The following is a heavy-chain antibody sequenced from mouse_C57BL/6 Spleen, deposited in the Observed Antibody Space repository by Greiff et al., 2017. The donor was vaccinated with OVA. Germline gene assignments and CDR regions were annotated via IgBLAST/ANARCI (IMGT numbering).Heavy chain of an antibody. V-gene: IGHV7-3*01. CDR3: ARYSGSKNFDV. Sequence: EVHLEESGGGLVQPGGSLSLSCAASGFTFTDYYMSWVRQPPGQALEWLGFISPKANGSTTEYSASVKGRFTISRDNSKSIIYLQMQALRAEDSDTYYCARYSGSKNFDVWGTGTTVTVSS. CDR2: ISPKANGSTT. J-gene: IGHJ1*03. D-gene: IGHD1-1*01. CDR1: GFTFTDYY.